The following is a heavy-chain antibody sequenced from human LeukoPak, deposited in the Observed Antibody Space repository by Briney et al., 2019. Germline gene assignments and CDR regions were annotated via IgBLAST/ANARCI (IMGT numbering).Heavy chain of an antibody. J-gene: IGHJ6*03. D-gene: IGHD6-13*01. CDR3: ARDTYAQQLVSAALGPARIYYYYYMDV. V-gene: IGHV4-4*07. CDR2: IYTSGST. Sequence: SETLSLTCTVSGGSISSYYWSWIRQPAGKGLEWIGRIYTSGSTNYNPSLKSRVTMSVDTSKNQFSLKLSSVTAADTAVYYCARDTYAQQLVSAALGPARIYYYYYMDVWGKGTTVTVSS. CDR1: GGSISSYY.